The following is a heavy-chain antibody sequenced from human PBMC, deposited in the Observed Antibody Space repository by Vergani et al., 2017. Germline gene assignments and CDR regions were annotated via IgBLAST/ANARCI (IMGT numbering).Heavy chain of an antibody. V-gene: IGHV1-46*03. D-gene: IGHD6-13*01. CDR3: ARARHSRAVDY. CDR1: VYTFTSYY. Sequence: QVQLVQSGAEVKKPGASVKVSCKASVYTFTSYYMHWVRQAPGQGLEWMGIINPSGGSTSYAQKFKGRVTMTRDTSTSTVYMELSSLRSEDTAVYYCARARHSRAVDYWGQGTLVTVSS. J-gene: IGHJ4*02. CDR2: INPSGGST.